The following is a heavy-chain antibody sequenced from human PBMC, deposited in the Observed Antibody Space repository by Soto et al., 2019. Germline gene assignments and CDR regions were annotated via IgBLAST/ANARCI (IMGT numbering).Heavy chain of an antibody. V-gene: IGHV1-46*03. CDR3: ARDGGVRYFDWLPDRYNWFDP. J-gene: IGHJ5*02. CDR2: INTSGGST. Sequence: QVQLVQSGAEVKKPGASVKVSCKASGYTFTSYYMHWVRQAPGQGLEWMGIINTSGGSTSYAQKFQGRVTMTRDTSTSTVYMELSSLRSEDTAVYYCARDGGVRYFDWLPDRYNWFDPLGQGTLVTVSS. CDR1: GYTFTSYY. D-gene: IGHD3-9*01.